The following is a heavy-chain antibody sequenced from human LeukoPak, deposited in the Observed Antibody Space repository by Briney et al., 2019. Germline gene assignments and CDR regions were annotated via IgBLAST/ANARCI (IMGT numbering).Heavy chain of an antibody. CDR3: VRVGDSGTYFDY. CDR2: IKYDGSNT. D-gene: IGHD1-26*01. Sequence: GGSLRLSCAASGFIFSTYAMHWVRQAPGKGLEWVAFIKYDGSNTFYADSVKGRFALSRDNSKNTLYLQMNGLRVEDTAVFYCVRVGDSGTYFDYWGQGTLVTVSS. CDR1: GFIFSTYA. V-gene: IGHV3-30*09. J-gene: IGHJ4*02.